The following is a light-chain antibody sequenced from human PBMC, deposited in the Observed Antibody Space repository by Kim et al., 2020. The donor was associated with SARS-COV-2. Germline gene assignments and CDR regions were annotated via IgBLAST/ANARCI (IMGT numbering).Light chain of an antibody. V-gene: IGKV3-15*01. CDR1: ESISKY. J-gene: IGKJ4*01. Sequence: VSPGERVTLSCRASESISKYLAWYQQKPGQGPRLLIYGASSRATGIAARFSGSGSGTEFTLTITSLQSEDFAVYVCQQYNQWPLTFGGGTKVDIK. CDR3: QQYNQWPLT. CDR2: GAS.